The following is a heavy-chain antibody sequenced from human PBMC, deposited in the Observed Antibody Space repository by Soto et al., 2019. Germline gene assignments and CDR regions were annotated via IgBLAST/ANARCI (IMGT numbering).Heavy chain of an antibody. D-gene: IGHD3-9*01. CDR3: VKLTDY. J-gene: IGHJ4*02. Sequence: GSLRLSCSASGFTFSTYDVHWVRQAPGKGLEFVAGISPTGVNTFYADSVKGRSTISRDNSKNTLYLQMSSLRPDDTAVYYCVKLTDYWGQGALVTVSS. CDR1: GFTFSTYD. CDR2: ISPTGVNT. V-gene: IGHV3-64D*06.